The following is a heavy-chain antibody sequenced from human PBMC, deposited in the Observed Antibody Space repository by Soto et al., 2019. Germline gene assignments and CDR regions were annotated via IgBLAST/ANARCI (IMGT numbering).Heavy chain of an antibody. CDR2: IIPILGIA. CDR1: GGTFSSYT. Sequence: QVQLVQSGAEVKKPGSSVKVSCKASGGTFSSYTISWVRQAPGQGLEWMGRIIPILGIANYAQKLQGRVTITAAKSTSTADMELSSLRSEDTGVYYCARDLGDDYVWGGGYDYLGQGTLVTVSS. D-gene: IGHD3-16*01. J-gene: IGHJ4*02. CDR3: ARDLGDDYVWGGGYDY. V-gene: IGHV1-69*08.